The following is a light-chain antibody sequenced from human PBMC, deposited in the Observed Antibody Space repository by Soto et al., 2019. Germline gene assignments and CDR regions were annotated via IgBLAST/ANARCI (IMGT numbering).Light chain of an antibody. J-gene: IGLJ1*01. CDR2: DVS. V-gene: IGLV2-14*01. CDR1: SRDVGGYNY. Sequence: QSALTQPASVSGSLGQSITISCTGTSRDVGGYNYVSWYQQHPGKAPKLMIYDVSNRPSGVSNRFSGSKSGNTASLTISGLQAEDEADYYCSSYTSSSTYVFGTGTKLTVL. CDR3: SSYTSSSTYV.